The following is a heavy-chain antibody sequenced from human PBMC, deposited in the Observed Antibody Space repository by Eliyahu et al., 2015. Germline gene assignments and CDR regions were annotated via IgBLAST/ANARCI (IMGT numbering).Heavy chain of an antibody. CDR2: ISPSGYDT. CDR1: GFIFTDYY. D-gene: IGHD3-3*01. CDR3: TYPVRFPGY. V-gene: IGHV3-11*05. J-gene: IGHJ4*02. Sequence: QVRLVXSGGXLVEPGGSLRLTXXXSGFIFTDYYMAWXRPTPGKGLKWIAYISPSGYDTTYADSVKGRFIISRDNSKNSFYLQMSGLRAEDTAVYYCTYPVRFPGYWGQGTLVTVSS.